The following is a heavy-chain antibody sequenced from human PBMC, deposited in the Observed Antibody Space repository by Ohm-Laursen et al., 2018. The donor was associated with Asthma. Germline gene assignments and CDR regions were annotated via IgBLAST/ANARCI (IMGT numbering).Heavy chain of an antibody. CDR2: GGSYYDGGLK. D-gene: IGHD1-26*01. Sequence: SLRLSCTASGYTFSRYSIHWVRQIPGKGLEWVAVGGSYYDGGLKYYADSVKGRFTISRDNSKNTLYRQMNSLRAEDTALYYCARIGPEWELPGREYSLHHWGEGTLVTVSS. J-gene: IGHJ1*01. CDR1: GYTFSRYS. V-gene: IGHV3-33*08. CDR3: ARIGPEWELPGREYSLHH.